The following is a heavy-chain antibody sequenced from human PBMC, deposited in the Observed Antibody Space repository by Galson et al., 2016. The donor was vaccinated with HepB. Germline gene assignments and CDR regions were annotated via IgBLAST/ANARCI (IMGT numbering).Heavy chain of an antibody. D-gene: IGHD2-15*01. J-gene: IGHJ6*04. CDR2: FDPEEGDT. CDR3: AREDTIYDVDSPGYSALDL. CDR1: GNSVSVLS. V-gene: IGHV1-24*01. Sequence: SVKVSCKVSGNSVSVLSMHWVRQAPGKGLEWMGGFDPEEGDTTYPQKLQGRVTMTEDTSSDTAYMELSSLRSDDTAVYYCAREDTIYDVDSPGYSALDLWGKGTTVTVSS.